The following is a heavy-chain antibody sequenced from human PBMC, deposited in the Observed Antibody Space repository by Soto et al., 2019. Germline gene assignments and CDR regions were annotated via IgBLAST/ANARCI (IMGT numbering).Heavy chain of an antibody. CDR1: GYSFTSYW. CDR2: IYPGDSDT. J-gene: IGHJ4*02. V-gene: IGHV5-51*01. CDR3: ARPGDLYYYDSSGYEPYYFVY. D-gene: IGHD3-22*01. Sequence: GESLKISCKGSGYSFTSYWIGWVRQMPGKGLEWMGIIYPGDSDTRYSPSFQGQVTISADKSISTAYLQWSSLKASDTAMYYCARPGDLYYYDSSGYEPYYFVYRGQGTLVTVSS.